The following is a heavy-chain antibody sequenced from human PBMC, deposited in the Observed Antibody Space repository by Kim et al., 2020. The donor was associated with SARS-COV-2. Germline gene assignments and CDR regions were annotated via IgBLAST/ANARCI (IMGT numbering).Heavy chain of an antibody. CDR2: IWYDGSNK. CDR1: GFTFSSYG. V-gene: IGHV3-33*01. J-gene: IGHJ4*02. D-gene: IGHD3-16*01. Sequence: GGSLRLSCAASGFTFSSYGMHWVRQAPGKGLEWVAVIWYDGSNKYYADSVKGRFTISRDNSKNTLYLQMNSLRAEDTAVYYCARDWDGGASMGSDYWGQGTLVTVSS. CDR3: ARDWDGGASMGSDY.